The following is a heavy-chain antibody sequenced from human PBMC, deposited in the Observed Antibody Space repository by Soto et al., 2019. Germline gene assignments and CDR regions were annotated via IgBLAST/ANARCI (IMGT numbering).Heavy chain of an antibody. D-gene: IGHD6-19*01. CDR2: IWYDGSRT. Sequence: QVQLVESGGGVVQPGTSLRLSCAASGFTFSTYGMHWVRQAPGKGLDWVALIWYDGSRTHYAESVKGRFTISRDNSKSTLFLQMNSLRVEDTAVYYCAREQIGVAGSTYDYWGQETLVTVSS. CDR3: AREQIGVAGSTYDY. CDR1: GFTFSTYG. V-gene: IGHV3-33*01. J-gene: IGHJ4*02.